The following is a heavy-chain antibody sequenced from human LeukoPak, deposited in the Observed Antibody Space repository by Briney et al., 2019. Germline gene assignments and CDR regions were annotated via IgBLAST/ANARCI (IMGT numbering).Heavy chain of an antibody. CDR2: IYYSGST. CDR3: ARNADVTVASVTFDY. Sequence: PSETLSLTCTVSVGSISSSSYYWGWVRQPPGKGLEWLGSIYYSGSTYYNPSLKSRVTISVDTSKNQFSLRVSFMTAADTAVYFCARNADVTVASVTFDYWGQGTLVTVSS. V-gene: IGHV4-39*01. CDR1: VGSISSSSYY. J-gene: IGHJ4*02. D-gene: IGHD6-19*01.